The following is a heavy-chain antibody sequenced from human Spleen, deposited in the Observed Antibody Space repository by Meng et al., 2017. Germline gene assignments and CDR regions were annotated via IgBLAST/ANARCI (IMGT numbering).Heavy chain of an antibody. Sequence: QVQLLQCGAEVKTPGASMKVSCKASGYTFPNFGISWVRQAPGQGLEWMGWISTYNGHTDLAQNFQGRVTMTTDTSTTTAYLELRSLRSDDTALYYCARTPTILSFGDLSSGYFDLWGRGTLVTVSS. J-gene: IGHJ2*01. CDR2: ISTYNGHT. CDR3: ARTPTILSFGDLSSGYFDL. CDR1: GYTFPNFG. V-gene: IGHV1-18*01. D-gene: IGHD3-10*01.